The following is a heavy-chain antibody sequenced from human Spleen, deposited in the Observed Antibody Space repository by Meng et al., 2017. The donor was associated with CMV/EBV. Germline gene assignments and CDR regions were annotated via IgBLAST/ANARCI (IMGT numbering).Heavy chain of an antibody. CDR2: IYYSGST. D-gene: IGHD1-7*01. CDR1: GGSISSSSYY. CDR3: ARGDQGYQLVLYY. V-gene: IGHV4-39*07. Sequence: SETLSLTCTVSGGSISSSSYYWGWIRQPPGKGLEWIGSIYYSGSTYYNPSLKSRVTISVDTSTNQFSLSLNSVTAADTAVYYCARGDQGYQLVLYYWGQGTVVTVSS. J-gene: IGHJ4*02.